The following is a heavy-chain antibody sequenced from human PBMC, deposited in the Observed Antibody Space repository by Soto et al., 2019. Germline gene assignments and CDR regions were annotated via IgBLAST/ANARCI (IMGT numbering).Heavy chain of an antibody. CDR3: EKAGTPGGPTTNFDY. J-gene: IGHJ4*02. CDR1: GFSFSSYA. CDR2: ISGSGGST. Sequence: GGSLRLSCAASGFSFSSYAMSWVRQAPGRGLEWVSCISGSGGSTYNADSVKGRFTISRDNSKNTLNLQLNSLRAEDTAIYYCEKAGTPGGPTTNFDYWGQGTLVTVYS. D-gene: IGHD3-10*01. V-gene: IGHV3-23*01.